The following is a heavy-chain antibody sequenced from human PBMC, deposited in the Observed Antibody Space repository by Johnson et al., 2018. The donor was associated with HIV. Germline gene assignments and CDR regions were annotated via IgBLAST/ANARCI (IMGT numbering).Heavy chain of an antibody. D-gene: IGHD6-13*01. CDR2: IYSDGST. J-gene: IGHJ3*02. CDR1: GFTFSSYA. CDR3: ARGGGSSSWYQADAFDI. V-gene: IGHV3-66*02. Sequence: VQLVESGGGLVKPGGSLRLSCAASGFTFSSYAMSWVRQVPGKGLEWVSLIYSDGSTYYADSVTGRFTISRDDSKNTLYLQMSRLRAEDTAVYYCARGGGSSSWYQADAFDIWGQGTMVTVSS.